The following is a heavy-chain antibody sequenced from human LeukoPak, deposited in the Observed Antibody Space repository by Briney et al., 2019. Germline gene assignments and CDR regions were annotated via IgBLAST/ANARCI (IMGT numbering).Heavy chain of an antibody. CDR2: LYPDGSTT. CDR1: GYSFSTYW. J-gene: IGHJ4*01. CDR3: ARTRYNPVYAYYFDF. Sequence: GESLKISCQGSGYSFSTYWIAWVRQMPGKGLEWMGILYPDGSTTRYSPSFQDRVTISADKSIHTAYMQWSSLKASDSAMYYCARTRYNPVYAYYFDFWGQGTLVTASS. D-gene: IGHD5-24*01. V-gene: IGHV5-51*01.